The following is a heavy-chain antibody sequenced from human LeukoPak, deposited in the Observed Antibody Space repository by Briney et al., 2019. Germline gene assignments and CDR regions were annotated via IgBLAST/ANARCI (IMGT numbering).Heavy chain of an antibody. CDR2: ISSSSSYI. J-gene: IGHJ4*02. D-gene: IGHD1-26*01. Sequence: GGSLRLSCAASGFTFSSYSMNWVRQAPGKGLEWVSSISSSSSYIYYADSVKGRFTLSRDNAKNSLYLQMNSLRAEDTALYYCARASTSSVGVTNYWGQGTLVT. CDR3: ARASTSSVGVTNY. CDR1: GFTFSSYS. V-gene: IGHV3-21*01.